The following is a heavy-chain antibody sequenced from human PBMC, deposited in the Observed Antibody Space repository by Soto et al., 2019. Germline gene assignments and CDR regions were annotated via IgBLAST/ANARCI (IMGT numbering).Heavy chain of an antibody. CDR1: RYTFTGYY. CDR2: INPNSGGT. Sequence: ASVKVSCKASRYTFTGYYMHWVRQAPGQGLEWMGWINPNSGGTNYAQKFQGWVTMTTDTSISTAYMELSRLRSDDTAVYYCATRHCSRTSCYGSDYYHYGMDVWGQGTTVTVSS. D-gene: IGHD2-2*01. J-gene: IGHJ6*02. CDR3: ATRHCSRTSCYGSDYYHYGMDV. V-gene: IGHV1-2*04.